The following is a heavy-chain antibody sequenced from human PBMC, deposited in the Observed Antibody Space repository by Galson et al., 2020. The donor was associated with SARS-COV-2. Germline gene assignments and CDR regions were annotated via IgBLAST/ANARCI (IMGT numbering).Heavy chain of an antibody. V-gene: IGHV4-34*01. CDR1: GGSFNSYY. D-gene: IGHD3-9*01. CDR3: ARSQSVGYLDGSSFRRSNWLDP. J-gene: IGHJ5*02. Sequence: SETLSLTCGVYGGSFNSYYWSWVRQAPGKGLEWIGEINHRGNTNYNPSLKSRVTISVDTSKNQFSLKVNSVTAADTAVYYCARSQSVGYLDGSSFRRSNWLDPWGQGTLVTVSS. CDR2: INHRGNT.